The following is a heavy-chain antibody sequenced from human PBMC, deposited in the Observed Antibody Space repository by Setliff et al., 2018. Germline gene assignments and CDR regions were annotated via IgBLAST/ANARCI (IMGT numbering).Heavy chain of an antibody. V-gene: IGHV7-4-1*02. CDR3: ARPYSSSARWYFDL. CDR1: GYTFTTYA. D-gene: IGHD6-6*01. CDR2: INTNTGNP. J-gene: IGHJ2*01. Sequence: ASVKVSCKASGYTFTTYAMNWVRQAPGQGLKWMGWINTNTGNPTYAQGFTGRFVFSLDTSVSTAYLQISSLKAEDTAVYYCARPYSSSARWYFDLWGRGTLVTVSS.